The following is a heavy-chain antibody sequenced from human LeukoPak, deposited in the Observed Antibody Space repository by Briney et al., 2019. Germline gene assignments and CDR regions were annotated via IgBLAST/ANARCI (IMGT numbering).Heavy chain of an antibody. CDR3: ARDPYDILTGYYGGGAFDI. D-gene: IGHD3-9*01. V-gene: IGHV1-18*04. Sequence: ASVKVSCKASGYTFTSYGISWVRQAPGQGLEWMGWISAYNGNTNYAQKLQGRVTMTTDTSTSTAYMELRSLRPDDTAVYYCARDPYDILTGYYGGGAFDIWGQGTMVTVSS. J-gene: IGHJ3*02. CDR1: GYTFTSYG. CDR2: ISAYNGNT.